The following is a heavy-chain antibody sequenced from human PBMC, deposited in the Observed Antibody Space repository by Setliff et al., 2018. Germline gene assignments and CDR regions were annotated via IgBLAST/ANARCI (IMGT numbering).Heavy chain of an antibody. D-gene: IGHD3-16*01. CDR2: IDPKSGRT. J-gene: IGHJ4*02. CDR1: GYSFTDYY. V-gene: IGHV1-2*02. Sequence: ASVKVSCKASGYSFTDYYMHWMRQAPGQGLEWVGWIDPKSGRTKYAVKFQGRVTMTRDTSSSTIYMEVNSLTSDDTAVYFCAKQGDLAFDYWGQGTLVTVSS. CDR3: AKQGDLAFDY.